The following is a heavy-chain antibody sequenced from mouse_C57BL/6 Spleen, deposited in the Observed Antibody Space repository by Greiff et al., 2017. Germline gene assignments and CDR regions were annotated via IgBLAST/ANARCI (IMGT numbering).Heavy chain of an antibody. J-gene: IGHJ2*01. CDR2: IDPETGGT. Sequence: VQLQQSGAELVRPGASVTLSCKASGYTFTDYEMHWVKQTPVHGLEWIGAIDPETGGTAYNQKFKGKAILTADKSSSTAYMELRSLTSEDSAVYYCTRRGGSSPCGYWGQGTTLTVSS. D-gene: IGHD1-1*01. V-gene: IGHV1-15*01. CDR3: TRRGGSSPCGY. CDR1: GYTFTDYE.